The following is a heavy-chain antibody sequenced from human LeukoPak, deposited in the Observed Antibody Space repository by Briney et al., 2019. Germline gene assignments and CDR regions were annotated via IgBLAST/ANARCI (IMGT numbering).Heavy chain of an antibody. CDR3: ARHRDTAMPNFDY. V-gene: IGHV4-34*01. J-gene: IGHJ4*02. Sequence: SWTVSLTCAGCGGSFSGYYWGWIGQPPGKGLDGMGEMNHSGSTNYNPSVKSRVTISVDTSKNPLSLQLSSVTAADTAVYYCARHRDTAMPNFDYWGQGTLVTVSS. D-gene: IGHD5-18*01. CDR1: GGSFSGYY. CDR2: MNHSGST.